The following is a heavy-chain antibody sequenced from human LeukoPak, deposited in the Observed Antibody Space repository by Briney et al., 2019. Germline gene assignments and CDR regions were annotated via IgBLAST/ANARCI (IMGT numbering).Heavy chain of an antibody. Sequence: GGSLRLSSAASGFTFDDYAMHWVRQAPGKGLEWVSGISWNSGSIGYADSVKGRFTISRDNAKNSLYLQMNSLRAEDTALYYCAKDLAHSSGWYYFDYWGQGTLVTVSS. D-gene: IGHD6-19*01. CDR1: GFTFDDYA. V-gene: IGHV3-9*01. J-gene: IGHJ4*02. CDR3: AKDLAHSSGWYYFDY. CDR2: ISWNSGSI.